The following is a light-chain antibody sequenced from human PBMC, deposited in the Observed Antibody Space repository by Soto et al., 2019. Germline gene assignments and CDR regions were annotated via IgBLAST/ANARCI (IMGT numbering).Light chain of an antibody. V-gene: IGLV1-44*01. CDR2: STD. Sequence: QSVLTQAPSASATPGQRVTISCSGSDSNIARRNVYWYQQLPGTAPKLLIYSTDLRPSGVPDRFSGSKSGTSASLAISGLQSEDEADYYCATWDVTLNIWVFGGGTKVTVL. J-gene: IGLJ3*02. CDR1: DSNIARRN. CDR3: ATWDVTLNIWV.